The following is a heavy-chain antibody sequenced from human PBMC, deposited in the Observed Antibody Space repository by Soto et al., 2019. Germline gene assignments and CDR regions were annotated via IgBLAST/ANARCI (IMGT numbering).Heavy chain of an antibody. CDR2: INSDGRST. CDR1: GFTFSSYW. CDR3: ASYYGSGIYHPKY. J-gene: IGHJ4*02. Sequence: EVQLVESGGGLVQPGGSLRLSCAASGFTFSSYWMHWVRQAPWKGLVLVSRINSDGRSTSYADSVKGRFTISRDNAKHTLYRQMNILRAEDTAVYYCASYYGSGIYHPKYWGQGTLVTVAS. D-gene: IGHD3-10*01. V-gene: IGHV3-74*01.